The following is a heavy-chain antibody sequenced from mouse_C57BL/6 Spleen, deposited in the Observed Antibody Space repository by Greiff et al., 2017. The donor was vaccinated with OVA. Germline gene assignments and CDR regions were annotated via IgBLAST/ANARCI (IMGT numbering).Heavy chain of an antibody. J-gene: IGHJ3*01. Sequence: EVKLVESGGGLVKPGGSLKLSCAASGFTFSDYGMHWVRQAPEKGLEWVAYISSGSSTIYYADTVKGRFTISRDNAKSTLFLQLTSLRSEDTAMYYCAPNWDAAYWGQGTLVTGSA. D-gene: IGHD4-1*01. CDR3: APNWDAAY. CDR2: ISSGSSTI. CDR1: GFTFSDYG. V-gene: IGHV5-17*01.